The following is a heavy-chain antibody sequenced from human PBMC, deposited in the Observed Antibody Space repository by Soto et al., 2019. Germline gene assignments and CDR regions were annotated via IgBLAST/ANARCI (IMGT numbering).Heavy chain of an antibody. J-gene: IGHJ4*02. CDR3: ARALSGEFDY. CDR1: GGSISSYY. Sequence: PSETLSLTCTVSGGSISSYYWSWIRQPPGKGLEWIGEINHSGSTNYNPSLKSRVTISVDTSKNQFSLKLSSVTAADTAVYYCARALSGEFDYWGQGTLVTVSS. D-gene: IGHD3-10*01. CDR2: INHSGST. V-gene: IGHV4-34*01.